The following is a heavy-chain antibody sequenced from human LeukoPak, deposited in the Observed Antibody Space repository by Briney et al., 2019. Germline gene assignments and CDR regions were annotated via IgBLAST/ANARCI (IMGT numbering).Heavy chain of an antibody. D-gene: IGHD2-15*01. CDR2: IYHRGST. CDR1: CYSLSRGYY. Sequence: SETLSPTRAVPCYSLSRGYYWGWIRQPPGEGLEWIGNIYHRGSTYYKPPLKSRVPFLIDTSKNQFSLQLSSVTAADTAVYYCARDYLRRNCNGANCMPLDVWGRGTTVTVSS. J-gene: IGHJ6*04. V-gene: IGHV4-38-2*02. CDR3: ARDYLRRNCNGANCMPLDV.